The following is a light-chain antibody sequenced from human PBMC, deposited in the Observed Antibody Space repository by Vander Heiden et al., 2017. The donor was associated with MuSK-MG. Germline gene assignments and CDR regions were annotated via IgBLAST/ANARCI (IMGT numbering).Light chain of an antibody. CDR3: QAHDSSLSGWV. CDR2: VNT. Sequence: QSVLTQPPSLYGAPGLRVTISCIGSSSNIGAGYDVHWYQQLPGTAPKLLSYVNTNRPSGVPGRFSGSKSGTSASLAITGLQAEDEADYYCQAHDSSLSGWVFGGGTKLTVL. J-gene: IGLJ3*02. CDR1: SSNIGAGYD. V-gene: IGLV1-40*01.